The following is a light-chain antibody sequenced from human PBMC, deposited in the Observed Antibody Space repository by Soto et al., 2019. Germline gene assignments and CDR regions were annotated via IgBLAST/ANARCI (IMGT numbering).Light chain of an antibody. V-gene: IGKV3-20*01. CDR2: GAS. CDR3: QQYGSSPLT. J-gene: IGKJ4*01. CDR1: QSVSSSY. Sequence: EIVLTQSPGTLSLSPGERATLSCRASQSVSSSYLAWYQQKPGQAPRLLIYGASSRATGIPDRFSGSGSGTEFPLTISSLEPEDFAVYYCQQYGSSPLTFGGGTKVEIK.